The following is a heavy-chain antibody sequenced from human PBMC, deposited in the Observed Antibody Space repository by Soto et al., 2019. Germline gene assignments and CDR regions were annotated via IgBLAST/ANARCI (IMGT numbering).Heavy chain of an antibody. CDR3: ARLFPHSGSYLDY. J-gene: IGHJ4*02. Sequence: QLQLQESGPGLVKPSETLSLTCTVSGGSISSSSYYWGWIRQPPGKGLEWIGSIYYSGSTYYNPYLKSRVTISVDASKHQFSLKLSSVTAADTAVYYCARLFPHSGSYLDYWGQGTLVTVSS. D-gene: IGHD1-26*01. CDR2: IYYSGST. V-gene: IGHV4-39*01. CDR1: GGSISSSSYY.